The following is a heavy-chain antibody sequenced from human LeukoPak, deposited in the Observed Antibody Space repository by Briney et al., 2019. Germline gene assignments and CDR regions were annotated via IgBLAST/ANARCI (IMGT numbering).Heavy chain of an antibody. J-gene: IGHJ6*02. CDR3: ARVGRYRYGYNDYFGLDV. CDR1: GFTFPTYW. Sequence: GGSLRLSCGVSGFTFPTYWMSWVRQAPGKGLEWLANIKQDGSEKYYGDSVKGRVTISRDNAKNSLYLEMNSLRADDTAVYYCARVGRYRYGYNDYFGLDVWGQGTTDTVSS. V-gene: IGHV3-7*01. CDR2: IKQDGSEK. D-gene: IGHD5-18*01.